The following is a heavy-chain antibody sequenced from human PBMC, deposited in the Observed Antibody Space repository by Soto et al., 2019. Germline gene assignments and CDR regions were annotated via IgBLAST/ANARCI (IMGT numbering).Heavy chain of an antibody. CDR2: ISSSSSYI. CDR1: GFTFSSYS. D-gene: IGHD6-13*01. J-gene: IGHJ3*02. CDR3: ARVKAAAGTVAFDI. Sequence: GGSLRLSCAASGFTFSSYSMNWVRQAPGKGLEWVSSISSSSSYIYYADSVKGRFTISRDNAKNSLYLQMNSLRAEDTAVYYCARVKAAAGTVAFDIWGQGTMVTVSS. V-gene: IGHV3-21*01.